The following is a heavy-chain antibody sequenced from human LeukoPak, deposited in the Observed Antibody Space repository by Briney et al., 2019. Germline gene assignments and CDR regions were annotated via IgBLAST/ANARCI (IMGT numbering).Heavy chain of an antibody. Sequence: SETLSLTCTVSGGSISSHYWSWIRQPPGKGLEWIGYIYYSGSTNYNPSLKSRVTISVDTSKNQSSLKLSSVTAADTAVYYCALSGYCSSTSCPPLDPWGQGTLVTVSS. CDR2: IYYSGST. J-gene: IGHJ5*02. CDR3: ALSGYCSSTSCPPLDP. CDR1: GGSISSHY. D-gene: IGHD2-2*03. V-gene: IGHV4-59*11.